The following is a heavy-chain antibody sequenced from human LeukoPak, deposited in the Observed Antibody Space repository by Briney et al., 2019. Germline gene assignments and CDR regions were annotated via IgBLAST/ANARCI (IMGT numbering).Heavy chain of an antibody. CDR2: ISSRGTTI. J-gene: IGHJ3*02. D-gene: IGHD1-26*01. CDR3: AREGDGDAFDI. V-gene: IGHV3-48*03. Sequence: GGSLRLSCAASGFTFSSYEMNWVRQAPGKGLEWVSYISSRGTTIYYADTVKGRFTIFRDNAKNSLYLQMNSLRADDTAVYYCAREGDGDAFDIWGQGTMVTVSS. CDR1: GFTFSSYE.